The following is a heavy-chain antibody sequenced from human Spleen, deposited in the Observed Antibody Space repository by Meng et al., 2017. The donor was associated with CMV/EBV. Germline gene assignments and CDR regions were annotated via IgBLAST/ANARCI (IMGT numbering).Heavy chain of an antibody. V-gene: IGHV3-74*01. J-gene: IGHJ6*02. Sequence: GESLKISCAASGFTFSSYWMHWVRQAPGKGLVWVSRINSDGSSTSYADSVKGRFTISRDNAKNTLYLQMNSLRAEDTAVYYCARDVRAAAAALDYYYYYGMDVWGQGTTVTVSS. CDR1: GFTFSSYW. CDR2: INSDGSST. CDR3: ARDVRAAAAALDYYYYYGMDV. D-gene: IGHD6-13*01.